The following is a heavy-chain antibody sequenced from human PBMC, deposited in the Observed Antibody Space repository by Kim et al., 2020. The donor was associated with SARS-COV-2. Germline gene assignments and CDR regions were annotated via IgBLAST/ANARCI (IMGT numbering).Heavy chain of an antibody. J-gene: IGHJ4*02. CDR2: INPNSGGT. Sequence: ASVKVSCKASGYTFTGYYMHWVRQAPGQGLEWMGRINPNSGGTNYAQKFQGRVTMTRDTSISTAYMELSRLRSDDTAVYYCAITMVRGVIRTADYWGQGTLVTVSS. CDR1: GYTFTGYY. CDR3: AITMVRGVIRTADY. D-gene: IGHD3-10*01. V-gene: IGHV1-2*06.